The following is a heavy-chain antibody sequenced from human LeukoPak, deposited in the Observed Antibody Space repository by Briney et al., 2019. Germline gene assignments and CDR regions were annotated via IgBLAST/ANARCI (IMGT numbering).Heavy chain of an antibody. CDR2: IYYSGST. CDR3: ASKSIYGGGYFQH. V-gene: IGHV4-59*01. CDR1: GGSISSYY. Sequence: PSETLSLTCTVAGGSISSYYWSWIRQPPGKGLEWIGYIYYSGSTNYNPSLKSRVTISVDTSKNQFSLKLSSVTAADTAVYYCASKSIYGGGYFQHWGQGTLVTVSS. D-gene: IGHD4-23*01. J-gene: IGHJ1*01.